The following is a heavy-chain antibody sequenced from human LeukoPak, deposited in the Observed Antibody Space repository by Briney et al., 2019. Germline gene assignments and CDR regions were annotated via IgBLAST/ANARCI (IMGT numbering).Heavy chain of an antibody. CDR3: AKEIHSSGWYGKGDWFDP. D-gene: IGHD6-19*01. V-gene: IGHV3-23*01. J-gene: IGHJ5*02. Sequence: PGGSLRLSCAASGFTLSSYAMSWVRQAPGKGLEWVSAISGSGGSTYYADSVKGRFTISRDNSKNTLYLQMNSLRAEDTAVYYCAKEIHSSGWYGKGDWFDPWGQGTLVTVSS. CDR2: ISGSGGST. CDR1: GFTLSSYA.